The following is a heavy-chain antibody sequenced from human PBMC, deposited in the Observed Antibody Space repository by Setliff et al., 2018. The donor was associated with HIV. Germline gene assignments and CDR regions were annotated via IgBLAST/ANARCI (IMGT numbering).Heavy chain of an antibody. CDR3: TRDGPGRARADYYGMDV. V-gene: IGHV3-11*04. J-gene: IGHJ6*02. CDR1: GFIFSDYY. CDR2: ISGSGEAT. Sequence: GESLRLSCAASGFIFSDYYMNWIRQAPGKGLEWVSYISGSGEATDFADSVKGRFTTSRDNAKNSLYLQMNSLSAEDTAVYYCTRDGPGRARADYYGMDVWGQGTTVTVSS.